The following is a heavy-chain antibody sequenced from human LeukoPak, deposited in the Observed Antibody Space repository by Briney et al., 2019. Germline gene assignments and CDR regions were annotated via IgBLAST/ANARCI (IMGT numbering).Heavy chain of an antibody. CDR2: INPNSGGT. CDR1: GYTFTGYY. CDR3: ARDEGYSSSWYDY. D-gene: IGHD6-13*01. J-gene: IGHJ4*02. V-gene: IGHV1-2*02. Sequence: ASVTVSCKASGYTFTGYYMHWVRQAPGQGLEWMGWINPNSGGTNYAQKFQGRVTMTRDTSISTAYMELSRLRSDDTAVYYCARDEGYSSSWYDYWGQGTLVTVSS.